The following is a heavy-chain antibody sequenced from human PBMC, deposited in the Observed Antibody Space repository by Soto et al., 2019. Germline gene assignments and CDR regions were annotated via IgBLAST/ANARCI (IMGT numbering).Heavy chain of an antibody. Sequence: SETLSLTCTVSGGSISSGGYYWSWIRQHPGKGLEWIGYIYYSGSTYYNPSLNNRVTISLDTSKNPFSLKLSSVTAADTAVYYCARDQRGPYSSSSSAYFDYWGQGTLVTVSS. CDR3: ARDQRGPYSSSSSAYFDY. D-gene: IGHD6-6*01. CDR2: IYYSGST. J-gene: IGHJ4*02. CDR1: GGSISSGGYY. V-gene: IGHV4-31*03.